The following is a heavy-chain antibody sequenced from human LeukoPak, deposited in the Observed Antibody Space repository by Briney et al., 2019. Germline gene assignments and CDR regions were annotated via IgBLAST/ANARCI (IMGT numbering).Heavy chain of an antibody. CDR1: GFTFNSYA. CDR2: ISGSGAST. Sequence: PGGSLRLSCTASGFTFNSYAMSWVRQAPGKGLEWVSVISGSGASTYYADSVKGRFTISRDKNTFYLQMNSLGAEDTAVYYCAKDRFGSGSYSVSFDYWGQGTLVTVSS. V-gene: IGHV3-23*01. CDR3: AKDRFGSGSYSVSFDY. J-gene: IGHJ4*02. D-gene: IGHD3-10*01.